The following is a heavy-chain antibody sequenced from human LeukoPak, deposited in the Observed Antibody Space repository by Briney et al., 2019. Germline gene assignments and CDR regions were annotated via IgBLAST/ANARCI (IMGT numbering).Heavy chain of an antibody. J-gene: IGHJ4*02. D-gene: IGHD6-19*01. CDR3: ARGHQWLVPHDFDY. CDR1: GYTFTSYG. V-gene: IGHV1-8*03. CDR2: MNPNSGNT. Sequence: ASVKVSCKASGYTFTSYGINWVRQATGQGLEWMGWMNPNSGNTGYAQKFQGRVSITRNTSISTAYMELSSLRSEDTAVYYCARGHQWLVPHDFDYWGQGTLVTVSS.